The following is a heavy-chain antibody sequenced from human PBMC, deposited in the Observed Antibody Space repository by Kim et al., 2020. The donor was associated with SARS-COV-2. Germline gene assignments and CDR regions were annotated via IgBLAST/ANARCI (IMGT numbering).Heavy chain of an antibody. CDR1: GGSISSYY. Sequence: SETLSLTCTVSGGSISSYYWSWIRQPPGKGLEWIGYIYYSGSTNYNPSLKSRDTISVDTPKNQFSLKLSSVTAADTAVYYCARHPDYDFWSGSRTGGWFDPWGQGTLVTVSS. CDR2: IYYSGST. J-gene: IGHJ5*02. V-gene: IGHV4-59*08. CDR3: ARHPDYDFWSGSRTGGWFDP. D-gene: IGHD3-3*01.